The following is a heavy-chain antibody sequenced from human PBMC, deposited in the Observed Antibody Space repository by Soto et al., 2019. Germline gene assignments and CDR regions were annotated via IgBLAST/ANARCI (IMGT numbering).Heavy chain of an antibody. V-gene: IGHV3-21*01. CDR2: ISSSSSYI. Sequence: EVQLVESGGGLVKPGGSLRLSCAASGFTFSSYSMNWVRQAPGKGLEWVSSISSSSSYIYYADSVKGRFTISRDNAKNSLYLQMKRLRGEDTAVYYCAGVWAVTTPGGAFDIWGQGTMVTVSS. D-gene: IGHD4-17*01. CDR3: AGVWAVTTPGGAFDI. CDR1: GFTFSSYS. J-gene: IGHJ3*02.